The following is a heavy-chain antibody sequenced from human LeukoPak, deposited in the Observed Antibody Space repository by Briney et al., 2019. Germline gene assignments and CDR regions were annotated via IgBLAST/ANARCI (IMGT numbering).Heavy chain of an antibody. CDR2: IYPGDSDT. J-gene: IGHJ2*01. V-gene: IGHV5-51*01. Sequence: GESLQISCKGSGYSFTSYWIGWVRQMPGKGLEWMGIIYPGDSDTRYSPSFQGQVTISADKSISTAYLQWSSLKASDTAMYYCARILETGDSGSYYERDSVYGYFDLWGRGTLVTVSS. CDR3: ARILETGDSGSYYERDSVYGYFDL. CDR1: GYSFTSYW. D-gene: IGHD1-26*01.